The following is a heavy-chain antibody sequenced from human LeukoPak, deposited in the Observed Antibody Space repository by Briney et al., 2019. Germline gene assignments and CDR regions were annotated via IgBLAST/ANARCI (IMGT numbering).Heavy chain of an antibody. J-gene: IGHJ4*02. CDR3: ARGGPRIAVPGTVL. CDR1: GSSISSSSYY. D-gene: IGHD6-19*01. Sequence: PSETLSLACTVSGSSISSSSYYRGYFRQPPRKGLRSSGSVYYNGNTYYNPYLKSRATISADTSKNQFSLKLTSVTAADTAVYYCARGGPRIAVPGTVLWGQGTLVTVSS. V-gene: IGHV4-39*01. CDR2: VYYNGNT.